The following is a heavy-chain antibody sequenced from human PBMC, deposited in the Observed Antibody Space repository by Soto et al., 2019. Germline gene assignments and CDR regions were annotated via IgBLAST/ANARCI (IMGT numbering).Heavy chain of an antibody. CDR1: GFTFSSYG. Sequence: QVQLVESGGGVVQPGRSLRLSCAASGFTFSSYGMHWVRQAPGKGLEWVAVIWYDGSNKYYADSVKGRFTISRDNSKNTLYLQMNSLRAEDTAVYYCVREGCSGGSCYPIGEWGQGTLVTVSS. D-gene: IGHD2-15*01. CDR2: IWYDGSNK. CDR3: VREGCSGGSCYPIGE. J-gene: IGHJ4*02. V-gene: IGHV3-33*01.